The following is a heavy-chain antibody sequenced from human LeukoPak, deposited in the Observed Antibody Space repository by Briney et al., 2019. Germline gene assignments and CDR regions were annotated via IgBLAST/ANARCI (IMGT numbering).Heavy chain of an antibody. CDR3: ARNLVYYYYMDV. V-gene: IGHV3-30*02. D-gene: IGHD2-15*01. CDR2: IRSDGSNK. CDR1: GFTFSSYG. Sequence: GGSLRLSCAASGFTFSSYGMHWVRQAPGKGLEWMAFIRSDGSNKYYADSVKGRFTISRDNAKNSLYLQMNSLRAEDTAVYYCARNLVYYYYMDVWGKGTTVTVSS. J-gene: IGHJ6*03.